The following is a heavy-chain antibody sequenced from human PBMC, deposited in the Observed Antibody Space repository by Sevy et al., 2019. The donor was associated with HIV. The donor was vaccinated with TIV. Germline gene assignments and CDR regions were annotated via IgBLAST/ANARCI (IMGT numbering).Heavy chain of an antibody. CDR1: GFTFRSYA. V-gene: IGHV3-23*01. CDR3: AKEYYYFDL. CDR2: ISGSGGST. J-gene: IGHJ2*01. D-gene: IGHD1-26*01. Sequence: GGSLRLSCAASGFTFRSYAMSWVRQAPGKGLEWVAGISGSGGSTKFADSVKGRFTISRDNSKNTLYLQMNSLRAEDTAVYYCAKEYYYFDLWGHGTLVTVSS.